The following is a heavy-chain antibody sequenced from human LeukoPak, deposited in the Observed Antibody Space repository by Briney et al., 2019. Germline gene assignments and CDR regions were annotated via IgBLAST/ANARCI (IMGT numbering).Heavy chain of an antibody. D-gene: IGHD3-22*01. CDR2: IYPRDGST. Sequence: ASVKVSCKASGYTFTINYIHWVRQAPGQGLEWMGMIYPRDGSTSYAQKLQGRVTMTTDTSTSTAYMELRSLRSDDTAVYYCARDYYDSSGYYKSVQYYFDYWGQGTLVTVPS. CDR3: ARDYYDSSGYYKSVQYYFDY. J-gene: IGHJ4*02. V-gene: IGHV1-46*01. CDR1: GYTFTINY.